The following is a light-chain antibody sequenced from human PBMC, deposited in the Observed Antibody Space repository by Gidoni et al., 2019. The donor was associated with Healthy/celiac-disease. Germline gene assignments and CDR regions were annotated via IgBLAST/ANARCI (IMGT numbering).Light chain of an antibody. CDR2: DVS. V-gene: IGLV2-14*03. CDR3: SSYTSNSTLV. J-gene: IGLJ2*01. CDR1: SSDVGGYNY. Sequence: QSALTQPASVSGSPGQSITISCTGTSSDVGGYNYVSWYQQHPGKAPKLMIYDVSNRPSGRSKSGNTASLTISGLQAEDEADYYCSSYTSNSTLVFGGGTKLTVL.